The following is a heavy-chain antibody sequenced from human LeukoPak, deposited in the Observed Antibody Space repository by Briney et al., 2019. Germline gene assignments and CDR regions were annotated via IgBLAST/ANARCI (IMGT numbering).Heavy chain of an antibody. Sequence: GGSLRLSCVASGFTFSDSWMSWVRQAPGKGLEWVADIKKDGSEKDYVDSVKGRFTISRDNAKNSLYLQMNSMRSEDTAIYYCAEGTTGWGQGTLVTVSS. J-gene: IGHJ1*01. CDR3: AEGTTG. D-gene: IGHD1-1*01. CDR1: GFTFSDSW. V-gene: IGHV3-7*01. CDR2: IKKDGSEK.